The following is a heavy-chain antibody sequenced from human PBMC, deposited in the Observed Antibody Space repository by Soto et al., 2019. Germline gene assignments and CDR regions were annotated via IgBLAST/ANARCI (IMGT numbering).Heavy chain of an antibody. J-gene: IGHJ4*02. D-gene: IGHD1-26*01. V-gene: IGHV1-2*02. Sequence: ASVKVSCKTSGYTFSAYYVHLARLAPGRGFQWLGWINPSNEITTFSEFFQGRITMTRDTSTNTVHMELNRLTSDDTAVYYCMRGGWGDSPIDYWGQGTQVTVSS. CDR3: MRGGWGDSPIDY. CDR1: GYTFSAYY. CDR2: INPSNEIT.